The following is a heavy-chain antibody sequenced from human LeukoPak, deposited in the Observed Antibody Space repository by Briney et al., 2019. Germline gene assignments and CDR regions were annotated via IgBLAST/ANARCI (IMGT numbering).Heavy chain of an antibody. V-gene: IGHV3-23*01. CDR2: ISGSGGTT. CDR1: GFTFGSYA. CDR3: TTDRPVYYYGSSGWVDVDI. D-gene: IGHD3-22*01. J-gene: IGHJ3*02. Sequence: GGSLRLSCAASGFTFGSYAMAWVRQAPGKGLEWVSTISGSGGTTNYADSVKGRFTISRDNSKNTLYLQMNSLKTEDTAVYYCTTDRPVYYYGSSGWVDVDIWGQGTMVTVSS.